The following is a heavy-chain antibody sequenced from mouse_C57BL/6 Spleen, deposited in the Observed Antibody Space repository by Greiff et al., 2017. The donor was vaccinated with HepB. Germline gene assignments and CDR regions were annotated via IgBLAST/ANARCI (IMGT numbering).Heavy chain of an antibody. CDR3: ARDDDYDVMDY. CDR1: GFTFSSYA. D-gene: IGHD2-4*01. V-gene: IGHV5-4*01. Sequence: EVKLMESGGGLVKPGGSLKLSCAASGFTFSSYAMSWVRQTPEKRLEWVATISDGGSYTYYPDNVKGRFTISRDNAKNNLYLQMSHLKSEDTAMYYCARDDDYDVMDYWGQGTSVTVSS. CDR2: ISDGGSYT. J-gene: IGHJ4*01.